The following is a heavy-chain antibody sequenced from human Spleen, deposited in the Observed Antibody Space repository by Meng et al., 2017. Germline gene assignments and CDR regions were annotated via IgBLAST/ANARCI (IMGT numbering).Heavy chain of an antibody. D-gene: IGHD6-19*01. CDR1: GFTVSSNY. CDR3: AREGYSSGWSAGSGFDY. Sequence: GESLKISCAASGFTVSSNYMSWVRQAPGKGLEWVSVIYSGGSTYYADSVKGRFTISRDNSKNTLYLQMNSLRAEDTAVYYCAREGYSSGWSAGSGFDYWGQGTQVTVSS. J-gene: IGHJ4*02. V-gene: IGHV3-53*01. CDR2: IYSGGST.